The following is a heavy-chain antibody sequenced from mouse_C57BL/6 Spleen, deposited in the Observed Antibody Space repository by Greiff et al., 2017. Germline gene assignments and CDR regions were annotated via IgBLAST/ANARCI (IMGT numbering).Heavy chain of an antibody. Sequence: VQLQQSGAELVRPGASVTLSCKASGYTFTDYEMHWVKQTPVHGLEWIGAIDPETGGTAYNQKFKGKAILTADKSSSTAYMELRSLTSEDSAVYYCTRFYYGSSYWYFDVWGTGTTGTVSS. CDR1: GYTFTDYE. CDR2: IDPETGGT. J-gene: IGHJ1*03. CDR3: TRFYYGSSYWYFDV. V-gene: IGHV1-15*01. D-gene: IGHD1-1*01.